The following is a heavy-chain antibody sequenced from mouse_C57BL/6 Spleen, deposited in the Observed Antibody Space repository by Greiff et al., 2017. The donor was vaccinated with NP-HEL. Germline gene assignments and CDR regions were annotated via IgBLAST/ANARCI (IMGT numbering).Heavy chain of an antibody. CDR2: IYPGDGDT. V-gene: IGHV1-82*01. CDR1: GYAFSSSW. Sequence: VKLVESGPELVKPGASVKISCKASGYAFSSSWMNWVKQRPGKGLEWIGRIYPGDGDTNYNGKFKGKATLTADKSSSTAYMQLSSLTSEDSAVYFCARIPYDGYYVCDYWGQGTTLTVSS. D-gene: IGHD2-3*01. CDR3: ARIPYDGYYVCDY. J-gene: IGHJ2*01.